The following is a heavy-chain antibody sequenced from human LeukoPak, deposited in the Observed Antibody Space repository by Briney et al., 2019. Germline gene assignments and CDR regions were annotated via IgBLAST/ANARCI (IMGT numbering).Heavy chain of an antibody. CDR3: ASNYCGGDCYPSPVVYYYGMDV. V-gene: IGHV1-69*04. CDR2: IIPILGIA. CDR1: GGTFSSYA. D-gene: IGHD2-21*02. J-gene: IGHJ6*02. Sequence: SVKLSCKASGGTFSSYAISWVRRAPGQGLEWMGRIIPILGIANYAQKFQGRVTITADKSTSTAYMELSSLRSEDTAVYYCASNYCGGDCYPSPVVYYYGMDVWGQGTTVTVSS.